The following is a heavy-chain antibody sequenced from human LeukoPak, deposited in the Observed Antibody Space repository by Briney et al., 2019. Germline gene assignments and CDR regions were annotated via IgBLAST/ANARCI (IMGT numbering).Heavy chain of an antibody. V-gene: IGHV3-30*14. J-gene: IGHJ6*02. D-gene: IGHD2-21*01. CDR3: ARGDVSYYHGMDV. Sequence: PGRSLRLSCAASGFTFSRYAMHWVRQAPGKGLEWVAVISYDGSNKYYADSVKGRFTISRDNSKNMLYLQMNSLRAEDTAVYYCARGDVSYYHGMDVWGQGTTVTVSS. CDR1: GFTFSRYA. CDR2: ISYDGSNK.